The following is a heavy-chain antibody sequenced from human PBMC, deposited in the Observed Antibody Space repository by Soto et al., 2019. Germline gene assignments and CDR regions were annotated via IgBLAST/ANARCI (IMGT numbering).Heavy chain of an antibody. D-gene: IGHD5-12*01. Sequence: QVQLVQSGAEVKKPGASVKVSCKASGYTFTGYYMHWVRQAPGQGLEWMGWINPNSGGTNYAQKFQGSVTMTRDTSISTAYMELSRLRSDDTAVYYCERGRDGYNWGDSYYYYGMDVWGQGTTVTVSS. J-gene: IGHJ6*02. CDR3: ERGRDGYNWGDSYYYYGMDV. CDR1: GYTFTGYY. CDR2: INPNSGGT. V-gene: IGHV1-2*02.